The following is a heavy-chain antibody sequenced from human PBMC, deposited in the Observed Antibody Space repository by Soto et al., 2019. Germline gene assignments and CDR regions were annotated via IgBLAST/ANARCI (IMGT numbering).Heavy chain of an antibody. D-gene: IGHD3-22*01. V-gene: IGHV3-23*01. CDR2: ISGSGGST. Sequence: GGSLRLSCAASGFTFSSYAMSWVRQGPGKGLEWVSGISGSGGSTYYADSVKGRFTISRDRSKNTVYLQMNSLRAEDTAIYYCAKDDDNSGYISFDYWGPGTLVTVSS. J-gene: IGHJ4*02. CDR3: AKDDDNSGYISFDY. CDR1: GFTFSSYA.